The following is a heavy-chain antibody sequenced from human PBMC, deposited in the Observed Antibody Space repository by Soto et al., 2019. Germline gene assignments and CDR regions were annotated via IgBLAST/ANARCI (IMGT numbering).Heavy chain of an antibody. CDR1: GGSISSYY. CDR3: ARGAKGGDGGAFDI. V-gene: IGHV4-59*01. D-gene: IGHD2-21*01. J-gene: IGHJ3*02. Sequence: SETLSLTCTVSGGSISSYYWSWIRQPPGKGLEWIGYIYYSGSTNYNPSLKSRVTISVDTSKNQFSLKLSSVTAADAAGYFCARGAKGGDGGAFDIWGQGTMVTVSS. CDR2: IYYSGST.